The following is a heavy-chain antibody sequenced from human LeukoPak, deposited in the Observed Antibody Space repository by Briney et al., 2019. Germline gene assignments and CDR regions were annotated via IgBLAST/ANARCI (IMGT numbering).Heavy chain of an antibody. CDR2: IYSGGST. CDR3: AREVEMATIYDY. V-gene: IGHV3-66*01. D-gene: IGHD5-24*01. J-gene: IGHJ4*02. Sequence: GGSLRLSCAASGFTVSSNYMSWVRQAPGKGLEWVSVIYSGGSTYYADSVKGRFTISRDNSKNTLYLQMNSLRAEDTAVYYCAREVEMATIYDYWGQGTLVTVSS. CDR1: GFTVSSNY.